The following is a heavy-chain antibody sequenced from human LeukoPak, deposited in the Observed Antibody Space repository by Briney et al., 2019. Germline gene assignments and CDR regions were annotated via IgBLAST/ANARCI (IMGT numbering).Heavy chain of an antibody. CDR1: GGTFSSYA. CDR3: ASWRVRYSGYDL. Sequence: ASVKVSCKASGGTFSSYAISWVRQAPGQGLEWMGGIIPIFGTANYAQKFQGRVTITADESTSTAYMELSSLRSEDTAVYYCASWRVRYSGYDLWSQGTLVTVSS. D-gene: IGHD5-12*01. CDR2: IIPIFGTA. J-gene: IGHJ4*02. V-gene: IGHV1-69*13.